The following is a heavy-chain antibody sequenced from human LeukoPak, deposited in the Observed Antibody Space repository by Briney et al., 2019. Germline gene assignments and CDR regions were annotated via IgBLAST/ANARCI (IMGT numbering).Heavy chain of an antibody. CDR1: GGSFSGYY. D-gene: IGHD6-19*01. J-gene: IGHJ4*02. V-gene: IGHV4-34*01. Sequence: SETLSLTCAVYGGSFSGYYWSWIRQPPGKGLEWIGEINHIGSTNYNPSLKSRVTISVDTSKNQFSLKLSSVTAADTAVYYCARARASSSGWFDYWGQGTLVTVSS. CDR2: INHIGST. CDR3: ARARASSSGWFDY.